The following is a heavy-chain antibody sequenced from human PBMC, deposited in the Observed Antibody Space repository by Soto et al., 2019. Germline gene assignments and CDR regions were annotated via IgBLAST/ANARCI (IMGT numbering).Heavy chain of an antibody. Sequence: TSETMSLTCTVSSGYVSSSYWWSWVRQPPGKGLEWIGEIYHSGSTNYNPSLKSRVTISIDKSKNQFSLKLTSVTAADTAVYYCARGGDYVFDYWGQGTLVTVSS. CDR3: ARGGDYVFDY. J-gene: IGHJ4*02. D-gene: IGHD4-17*01. CDR2: IYHSGST. V-gene: IGHV4-4*02. CDR1: SGYVSSSYW.